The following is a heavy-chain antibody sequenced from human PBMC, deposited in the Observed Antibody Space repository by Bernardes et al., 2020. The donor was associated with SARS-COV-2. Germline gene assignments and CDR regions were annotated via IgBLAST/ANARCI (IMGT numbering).Heavy chain of an antibody. D-gene: IGHD3-9*01. CDR1: GFTFNDYG. V-gene: IGHV3-20*04. CDR3: ARGFYDIGSGIDV. J-gene: IGHJ6*02. CDR2: ISWNGGST. Sequence: GGSLRLSRAASGFTFNDYGMSWVRQAPGKGLEWVSGISWNGGSTDYGDSVKGRFTISRDNAKNSLYLQMNSLRAEDTAFYYCARGFYDIGSGIDVWGQGTTVTVSS.